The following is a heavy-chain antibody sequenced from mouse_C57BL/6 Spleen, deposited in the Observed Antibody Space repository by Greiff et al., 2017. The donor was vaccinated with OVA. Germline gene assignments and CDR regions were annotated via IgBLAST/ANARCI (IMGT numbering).Heavy chain of an antibody. CDR2: IDPSDSYT. V-gene: IGHV1-69*01. CDR1: GYTFTSYW. D-gene: IGHD3-1*01. Sequence: QVQLQQSGAELVMPGASVKLSCKASGYTFTSYWMHWVKQRPGHGLEWIGEIDPSDSYTNYNQKFKGKSTLTVDTSSSTAYMQLSSLTAEDCAVYYCARGLKDYWGQGTSGTVSS. J-gene: IGHJ4*01. CDR3: ARGLKDY.